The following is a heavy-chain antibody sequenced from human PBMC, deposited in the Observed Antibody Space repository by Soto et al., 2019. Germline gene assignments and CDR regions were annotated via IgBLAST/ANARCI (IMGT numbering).Heavy chain of an antibody. CDR2: ISGTGGTT. V-gene: IGHV3-23*01. J-gene: IGHJ6*03. CDR1: GVTFSNYA. Sequence: GGSLRLSCAAPGVTFSNYAMSWVRQPPGKGLEWVSGISGTGGTTFYADSVKGRFPISRDNSKNTLYLQMNNLRAEDTAVYYCALRFCSRTSCPPLNKYFYMDVWGEGATVTVSS. CDR3: ALRFCSRTSCPPLNKYFYMDV. D-gene: IGHD2-2*01.